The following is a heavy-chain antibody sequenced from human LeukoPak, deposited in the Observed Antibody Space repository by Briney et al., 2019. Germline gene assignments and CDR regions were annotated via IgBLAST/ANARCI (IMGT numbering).Heavy chain of an antibody. D-gene: IGHD2-2*01. CDR1: GYTFTSYD. Sequence: ASVKVSCKASGYTFTSYDINWVRQATGQGLEWMGWMNPNSGNTGYAQKFQGRVTMTRNTSISTAYMELSSLRSEDTAVYYCARGDQLRWSYYFDYWGQGTLVIVSS. CDR2: MNPNSGNT. J-gene: IGHJ4*02. CDR3: ARGDQLRWSYYFDY. V-gene: IGHV1-8*01.